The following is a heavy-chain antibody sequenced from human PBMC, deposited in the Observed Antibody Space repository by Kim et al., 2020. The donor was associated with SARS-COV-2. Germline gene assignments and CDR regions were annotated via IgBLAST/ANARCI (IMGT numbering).Heavy chain of an antibody. D-gene: IGHD4-17*01. CDR1: GFTFSSYS. V-gene: IGHV3-21*01. Sequence: GGSLRLSCAASGFTFSSYSMNWVRQAPGKGLEWVSSISSSSSYIYYADSVKGRFTISRDNAKNSLYLQMNSLRAEDTAVYYCARDYGGNSDWFDPWGQGTLVTVSS. CDR2: ISSSSSYI. J-gene: IGHJ5*02. CDR3: ARDYGGNSDWFDP.